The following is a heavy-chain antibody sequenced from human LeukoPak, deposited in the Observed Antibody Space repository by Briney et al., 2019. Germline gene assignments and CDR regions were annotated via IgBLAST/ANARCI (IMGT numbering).Heavy chain of an antibody. Sequence: SETLSLTCTVSGGSISSYYWSWIRQPPGKGLEWIGYIYYSGSTSYNPSLKSRVTISVDTSKNQFSLKLSSVTAADTAVYYCARVRSWLQSDYYGMDVWGQGTTVTVSS. CDR2: IYYSGST. J-gene: IGHJ6*02. CDR1: GGSISSYY. CDR3: ARVRSWLQSDYYGMDV. D-gene: IGHD5-24*01. V-gene: IGHV4-59*01.